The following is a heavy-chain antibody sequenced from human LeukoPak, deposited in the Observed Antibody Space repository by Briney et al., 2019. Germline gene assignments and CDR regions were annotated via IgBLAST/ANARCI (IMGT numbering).Heavy chain of an antibody. CDR2: IKQDGSEK. D-gene: IGHD4-11*01. CDR3: ATILSNTSPFEY. Sequence: PGGSLRLSCAVSGFTFSSYWMTWVRQAPGKGLEWVANIKQDGSEKYYVGSVKGRFTISRDNAKNSLFLQMNSLKAEDTAVYYCATILSNTSPFEYWGQGTLVTVSS. J-gene: IGHJ4*02. CDR1: GFTFSSYW. V-gene: IGHV3-7*01.